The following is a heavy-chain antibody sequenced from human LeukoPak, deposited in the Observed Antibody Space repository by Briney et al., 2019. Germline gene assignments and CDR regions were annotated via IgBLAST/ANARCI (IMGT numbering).Heavy chain of an antibody. J-gene: IGHJ4*02. CDR3: ARDGTHHSCDY. D-gene: IGHD1-1*01. CDR2: INPSGGST. CDR1: GYTFTSYY. V-gene: IGHV1-46*01. Sequence: ASVKVSCKASGYTFTSYYMHWVRQAPGQGLEWMGIINPSGGSTTYAQNFQGRVTMTRDTSTSTVYMELSSLTSDDTAVYYCARDGTHHSCDYWGQGTLVTVS.